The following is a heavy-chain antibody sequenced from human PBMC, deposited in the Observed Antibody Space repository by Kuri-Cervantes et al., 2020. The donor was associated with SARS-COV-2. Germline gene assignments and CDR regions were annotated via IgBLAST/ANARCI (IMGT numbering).Heavy chain of an antibody. D-gene: IGHD3-22*01. CDR3: AWGWYYYDSSGYYTPWDFDY. V-gene: IGHV3-30-3*01. Sequence: GGSLRLSCAASGFTFSSYAMRWVRQAPGKGLEWAAVISYGGSNKYYADSVKGRFTISRDNSKNTLYLQMNSLRAEDTAVYYCAWGWYYYDSSGYYTPWDFDYWGQGTLVTVSS. CDR1: GFTFSSYA. CDR2: ISYGGSNK. J-gene: IGHJ4*02.